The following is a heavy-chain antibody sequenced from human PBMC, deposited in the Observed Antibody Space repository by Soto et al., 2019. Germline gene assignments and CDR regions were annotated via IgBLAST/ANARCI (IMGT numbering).Heavy chain of an antibody. CDR2: ISAYNGNT. CDR3: ARTARELSYYDYIWGSYRAPKYVHTFDY. J-gene: IGHJ4*02. V-gene: IGHV1-18*01. CDR1: GYTFTSYG. Sequence: QVQLVQSGAEVKKPGASVKVSCKASGYTFTSYGISWVRQAPGQGLEWMGWISAYNGNTNYAQKLQGRVTMTTDTSTSTAYMELRSLRSDDTAVYYCARTARELSYYDYIWGSYRAPKYVHTFDYWGQGTLVTVSS. D-gene: IGHD3-16*02.